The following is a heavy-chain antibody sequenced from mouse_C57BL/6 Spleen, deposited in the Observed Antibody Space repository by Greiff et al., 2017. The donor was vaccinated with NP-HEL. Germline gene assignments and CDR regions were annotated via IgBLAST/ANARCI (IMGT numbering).Heavy chain of an antibody. J-gene: IGHJ2*01. D-gene: IGHD1-1*01. CDR1: GYTFTSYG. CDR3: YYYASSYYFDY. Sequence: VQLQESGAELARPGASVKLSCKASGYTFTSYGISWVKQRTGQGLEWIGEIYPRSGNTSYNEKFKGQATLTADKSSSTAYMELRSLTSVDSAVYFSYYYASSYYFDYRGQGTTLTVSS. CDR2: IYPRSGNT. V-gene: IGHV1-81*01.